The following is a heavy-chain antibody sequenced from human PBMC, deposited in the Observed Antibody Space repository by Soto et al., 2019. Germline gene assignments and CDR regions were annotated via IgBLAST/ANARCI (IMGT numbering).Heavy chain of an antibody. V-gene: IGHV1-58*02. J-gene: IGHJ3*02. CDR1: GFSFTISA. D-gene: IGHD1-7*01. CDR3: AAVWNWALDAIDI. Sequence: SVKVSCKASGFSFTISAMQWVRQARGQRLEWVGWIVVGSGNTNYAQKFQERVTITRDMSTSTAYMELSSLRSEDTAVYYCAAVWNWALDAIDIWGQGTMVTVSS. CDR2: IVVGSGNT.